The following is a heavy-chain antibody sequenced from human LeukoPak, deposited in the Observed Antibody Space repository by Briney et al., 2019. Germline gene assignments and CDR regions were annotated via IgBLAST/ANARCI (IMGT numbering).Heavy chain of an antibody. Sequence: PSETLSLTCTVSGVSISSYYWSWIRQPPGEGLEWIGYIYRGGNTNYNPSLKSRVTISVDTSKNQFSLKLYSVTAADTAVYYCARWFCSGGTCRGAVDYWGQGTLVTVSS. J-gene: IGHJ4*02. CDR2: IYRGGNT. CDR3: ARWFCSGGTCRGAVDY. D-gene: IGHD2-15*01. CDR1: GVSISSYY. V-gene: IGHV4-59*01.